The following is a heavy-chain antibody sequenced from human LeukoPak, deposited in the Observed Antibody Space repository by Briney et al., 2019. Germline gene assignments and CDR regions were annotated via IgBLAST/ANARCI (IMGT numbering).Heavy chain of an antibody. J-gene: IGHJ3*02. CDR2: IYHSGST. D-gene: IGHD2-15*01. Sequence: SETLSLTCAVSGGSISSGGYSWSWIRQPPGKGLEWIGYIYHSGSTYYNPSLKSRVTISVDRSKNQFSLKLSSVTAADTAVYYCARYCSGGSCYSADAFDIWGQGTMVTVSS. CDR1: GGSISSGGYS. V-gene: IGHV4-30-2*01. CDR3: ARYCSGGSCYSADAFDI.